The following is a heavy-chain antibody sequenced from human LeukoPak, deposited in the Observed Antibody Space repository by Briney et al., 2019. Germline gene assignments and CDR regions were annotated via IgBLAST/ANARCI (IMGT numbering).Heavy chain of an antibody. V-gene: IGHV4-39*07. J-gene: IGHJ4*02. Sequence: SETLSLTCTVSGGSISSSSYYWGWIRQPPGKGLEWIGSIYYSGSTYYNPSLKSRVTISVDTSKNQFSLKLSSVTAADTAVYYCARKSFHTSSYDYWGQGTLVTVSS. CDR1: GGSISSSSYY. CDR2: IYYSGST. D-gene: IGHD2-2*01. CDR3: ARKSFHTSSYDY.